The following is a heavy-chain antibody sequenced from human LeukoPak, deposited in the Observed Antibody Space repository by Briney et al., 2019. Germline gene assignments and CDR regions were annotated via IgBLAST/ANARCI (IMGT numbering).Heavy chain of an antibody. V-gene: IGHV3-9*01. Sequence: GGSLRLSCAASGFTFSSYSMNWVRHAPGKGLEWVSGISWNSGSIGYADSVKGRFTISRDNAKNSLYLQMNSLRAEDTAFYYCARDLLHTATLDYWGQGTLVTVSS. CDR1: GFTFSSYS. D-gene: IGHD5-18*01. CDR2: ISWNSGSI. CDR3: ARDLLHTATLDY. J-gene: IGHJ4*02.